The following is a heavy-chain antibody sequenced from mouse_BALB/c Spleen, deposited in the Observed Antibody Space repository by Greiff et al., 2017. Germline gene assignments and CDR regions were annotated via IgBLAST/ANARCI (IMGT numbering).Heavy chain of an antibody. Sequence: QVQLKESGPGLVQPSQSLSITCKVSGFSLTSYGVHWVRQSPGKGLEWLGVIWIGGSKDYNAAFISRMSISKDNSNCQVFFKMNSLQANYTAIYYCARNRGGNFYYFDYWGQGTTLTVSS. CDR3: ARNRGGNFYYFDY. CDR1: GFSLTSYG. V-gene: IGHV2-2*02. D-gene: IGHD2-1*01. CDR2: IWIGGSK. J-gene: IGHJ2*01.